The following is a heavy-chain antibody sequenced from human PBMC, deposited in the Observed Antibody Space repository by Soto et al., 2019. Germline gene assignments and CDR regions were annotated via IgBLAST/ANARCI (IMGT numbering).Heavy chain of an antibody. V-gene: IGHV4-59*08. D-gene: IGHD6-19*01. Sequence: QVQLQESGPGLVKPSETLSLTCTVSGGSISSYYWSWIRQPPGKGLEWIGYIYYSGSTNYNPSLKSRVTISVDTSKNQFSLKLSSVTAADTAVYYCARHPSTEQWLDYFDYWGQGTLVTVSS. CDR3: ARHPSTEQWLDYFDY. CDR2: IYYSGST. CDR1: GGSISSYY. J-gene: IGHJ4*02.